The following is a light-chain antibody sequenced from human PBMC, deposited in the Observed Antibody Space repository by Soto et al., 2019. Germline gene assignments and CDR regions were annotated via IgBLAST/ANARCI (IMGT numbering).Light chain of an antibody. J-gene: IGKJ1*01. Sequence: DIVMTQSPATLSVSLGERATLSCRASQSVSSKLAWYQQKPGQAPRLLIYGASTRATGIPARFSGSGSGTDFTLTISSLQPEDFATYYCQQSYSTPPTFGQGTKVDIK. CDR1: QSVSSK. CDR3: QQSYSTPPT. CDR2: GAS. V-gene: IGKV3-15*01.